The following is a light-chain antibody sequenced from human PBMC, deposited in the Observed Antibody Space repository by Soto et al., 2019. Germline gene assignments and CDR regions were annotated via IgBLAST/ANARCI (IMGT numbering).Light chain of an antibody. Sequence: EIVMTQSPATLSVSPGERATLSCRASQSVSSNLAWYQQKPGQAPRLLIYGSSTMATGIPAMFSGSGSGTEFTLTISSLQSEDFEVYYCQQYNNWLITFGQGTRLEIK. CDR1: QSVSSN. V-gene: IGKV3-15*01. CDR3: QQYNNWLIT. CDR2: GSS. J-gene: IGKJ5*01.